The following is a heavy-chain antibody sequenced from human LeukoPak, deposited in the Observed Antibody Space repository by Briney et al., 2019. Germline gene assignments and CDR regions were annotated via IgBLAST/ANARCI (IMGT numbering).Heavy chain of an antibody. CDR1: GYTFTSYY. D-gene: IGHD4-17*01. J-gene: IGHJ4*02. CDR2: IIPIFGTA. CDR3: ARSEYGAFDY. V-gene: IGHV1-69*13. Sequence: SVKVSCKASGYTFTSYYMHWVRQAPGQGLEWMGGIIPIFGTANYAQKFQGRVTITADESTSTAYMELSSLRSEDTAVYYCARSEYGAFDYWGQGTLVTVSS.